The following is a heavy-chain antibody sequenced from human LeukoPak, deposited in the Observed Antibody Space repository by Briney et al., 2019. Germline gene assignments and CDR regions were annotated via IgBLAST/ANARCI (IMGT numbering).Heavy chain of an antibody. CDR2: INHSGST. CDR1: VGSFSGYY. D-gene: IGHD4/OR15-4a*01. J-gene: IGHJ4*02. CDR3: ARAKRRAHFDY. Sequence: SDTLSLTCPVYVGSFSGYYWSWIGQPPGKKLEWIGEINHSGSTNYNPSLKSRVTISVDTSKNQFSLKLSSVTAADTAVYYCARAKRRAHFDYWGQGTLVTVSS. V-gene: IGHV4-34*01.